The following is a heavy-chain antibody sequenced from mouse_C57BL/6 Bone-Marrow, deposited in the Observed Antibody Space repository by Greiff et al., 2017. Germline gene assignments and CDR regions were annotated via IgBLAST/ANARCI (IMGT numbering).Heavy chain of an antibody. CDR3: ARPYYSNYWYFDV. J-gene: IGHJ1*03. CDR2: IYPGSGST. V-gene: IGHV1-55*01. Sequence: QVQLQQPGAELVKPGASVKMSCKASGSTFTSYWITWVKQRPGQGLEWIGDIYPGSGSTNYNEKFKSKATLTVDTASSTAYMQLSSLTSEDSAVYYCARPYYSNYWYFDVWGTGTTVTVSS. D-gene: IGHD2-5*01. CDR1: GSTFTSYW.